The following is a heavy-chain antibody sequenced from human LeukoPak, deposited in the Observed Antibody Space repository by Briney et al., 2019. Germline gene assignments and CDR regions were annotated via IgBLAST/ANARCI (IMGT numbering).Heavy chain of an antibody. CDR2: INQSGSS. D-gene: IGHD3-10*01. V-gene: IGHV4-34*01. CDR1: GGSFSDYF. Sequence: SETLSLTCAVYGGSFSDYFWSWVRQPPGRGLEWIGEINQSGSSTYNPSLKSRVTMSVDTSKNQLSLKMTSVTAADTAVYYCASIHQVRGSDTFDIWGQETMVTVSS. CDR3: ASIHQVRGSDTFDI. J-gene: IGHJ3*02.